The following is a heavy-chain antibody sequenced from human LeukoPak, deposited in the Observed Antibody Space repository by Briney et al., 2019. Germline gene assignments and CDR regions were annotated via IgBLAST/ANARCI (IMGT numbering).Heavy chain of an antibody. CDR1: GFTVSSNY. CDR3: ARAIPTWVPYYFDY. J-gene: IGHJ4*02. D-gene: IGHD1-26*01. Sequence: PGGSLRLSCAASGFTVSSNYMSWVRQAPGKGLEWVSVIYSGGSTYYADSVKGRFTISRDNSKNTLYLQMNSLRAEDTAVYYCARAIPTWVPYYFDYWGQGTLVTVSS. CDR2: IYSGGST. V-gene: IGHV3-66*01.